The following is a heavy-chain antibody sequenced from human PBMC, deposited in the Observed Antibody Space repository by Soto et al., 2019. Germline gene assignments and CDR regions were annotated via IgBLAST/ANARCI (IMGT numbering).Heavy chain of an antibody. D-gene: IGHD4-17*01. J-gene: IGHJ3*02. CDR2: IYYSGST. V-gene: IGHV4-30-4*01. Sequence: QVQLQESGPGLVKPSQTLSLTCSVSCGSITSGGYFWPWIRQPPGKGLEWIGYIYYSGSTHYNPSLKSRVSISVDTSKNQRSLKLSSVTAADTAVYYCARDNSKDYGHYAGAAFDIWGQGTMVTVSS. CDR3: ARDNSKDYGHYAGAAFDI. CDR1: CGSITSGGYF.